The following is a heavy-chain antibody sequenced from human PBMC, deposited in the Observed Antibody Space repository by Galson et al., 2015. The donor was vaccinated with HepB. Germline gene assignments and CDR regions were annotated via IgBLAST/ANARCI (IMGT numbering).Heavy chain of an antibody. CDR2: SYPSNSDT. J-gene: IGHJ3*02. CDR3: AREGVAAAGSVKGAFDI. Sequence: QSGAEVKKPGESLKISCTGSGYSFTTYWIGWVRQMPGKGLAWMGMSYPSNSDTRYSPSFQDQVNISADRSISTAYLQWSSLKASDTAMYYCAREGVAAAGSVKGAFDIWGQGTLVTVSS. D-gene: IGHD6-13*01. V-gene: IGHV5-51*01. CDR1: GYSFTTYW.